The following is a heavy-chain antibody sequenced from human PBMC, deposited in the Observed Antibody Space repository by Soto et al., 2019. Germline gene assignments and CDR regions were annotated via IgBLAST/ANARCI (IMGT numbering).Heavy chain of an antibody. CDR2: INGDGSSI. V-gene: IGHV3-74*01. Sequence: PGGSLRLSCAASGFTFSNYWMHWVRQAPGKGLVWVSRINGDGSSIAYADSVKGRFTISRDNAKNTLYLQMNSLRVEDTAVDYCCRGAPFDYWGQGIMGTVSS. CDR3: CRGAPFDY. J-gene: IGHJ4*02. CDR1: GFTFSNYW.